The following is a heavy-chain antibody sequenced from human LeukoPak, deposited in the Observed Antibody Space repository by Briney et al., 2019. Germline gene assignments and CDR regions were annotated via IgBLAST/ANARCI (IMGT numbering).Heavy chain of an antibody. CDR2: IYHSGST. CDR1: GYSISSGYY. Sequence: SETLSLTCAVSGYSISSGYYWGWIRQPPGKGLEWIGSIYHSGSTYYNSSLNSRVTISVDTSKNQFSLKLSSVTAADTAVYYCARVRGGSYEDYWGQGTLVTVSS. V-gene: IGHV4-38-2*01. CDR3: ARVRGGSYEDY. J-gene: IGHJ4*02. D-gene: IGHD1-26*01.